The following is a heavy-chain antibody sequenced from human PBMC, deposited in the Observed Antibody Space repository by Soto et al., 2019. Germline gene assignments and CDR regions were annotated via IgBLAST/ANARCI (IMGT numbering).Heavy chain of an antibody. CDR1: GGSISSDDYS. CDR3: ARSYTASTEANRFDP. CDR2: IYYSGST. Sequence: SETLSLTCTVSGGSISSDDYSWSWIRQHPGKGLEWIGYIYYSGSTYFNPSLKSRVTISVDTFKNQFSLKVNSVTAADTAVYYCARSYTASTEANRFDPWGQGTLVTVSS. V-gene: IGHV4-31*03. J-gene: IGHJ5*02. D-gene: IGHD5-18*01.